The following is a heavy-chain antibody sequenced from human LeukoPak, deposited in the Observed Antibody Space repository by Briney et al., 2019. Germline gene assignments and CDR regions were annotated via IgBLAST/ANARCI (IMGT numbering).Heavy chain of an antibody. CDR1: GFTFSSYA. Sequence: GGSLRLSCAASGFTFSSYAMTWVRQAPGKGLEWVSAISGGGTSTYYADSVKGRFTISRDNSKNTLHLQMNSLRAEDTAVYYCAKAGFWSGYYYSNWGQGTLVTVSS. V-gene: IGHV3-23*01. J-gene: IGHJ4*02. D-gene: IGHD3-3*01. CDR2: ISGGGTST. CDR3: AKAGFWSGYYYSN.